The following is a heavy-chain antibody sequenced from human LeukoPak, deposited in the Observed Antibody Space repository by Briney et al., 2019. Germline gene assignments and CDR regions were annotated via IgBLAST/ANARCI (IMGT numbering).Heavy chain of an antibody. CDR1: GFTFSSYA. CDR3: AKVGGYDSSDWYFDL. D-gene: IGHD5-12*01. Sequence: PGGSLRLSCAASGFTFSSYAMSWVRQAPGKGLEWVSAISGSGGSTYYADSVKGRFTISRDNAKNSLYLQMNSLRAEDTALYYCAKVGGYDSSDWYFDLWGRGTLVTVSS. V-gene: IGHV3-23*01. J-gene: IGHJ2*01. CDR2: ISGSGGST.